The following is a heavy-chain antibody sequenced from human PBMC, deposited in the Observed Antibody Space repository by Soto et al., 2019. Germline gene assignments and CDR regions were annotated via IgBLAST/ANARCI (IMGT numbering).Heavy chain of an antibody. CDR3: AKDYDFWSGRYYFDY. Sequence: GGSLRLSCAASGFTFSSYAMSWVRQAPGKGLEWVSAISGSGGSTYYADSVKGRFTISRDNSKNTLYLQMNSLRAEDTAVYYCAKDYDFWSGRYYFDYWGQGTLVTVSS. V-gene: IGHV3-23*01. D-gene: IGHD3-3*01. J-gene: IGHJ4*02. CDR1: GFTFSSYA. CDR2: ISGSGGST.